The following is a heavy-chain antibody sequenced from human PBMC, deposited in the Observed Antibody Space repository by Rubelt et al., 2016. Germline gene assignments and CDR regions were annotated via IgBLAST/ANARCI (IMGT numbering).Heavy chain of an antibody. CDR3: ARATVAGTPFFDY. Sequence: QVQLQQWGAGLLKPSETLSLTCAVYGGSFSGYYWSWIRKRPGKGLEWIGEINHSGSNNYNPSLKRRVPIVVEPAKNQFSLKLGAGTAADTAVYYWARATVAGTPFFDYWGQGTLVTVSS. J-gene: IGHJ4*02. V-gene: IGHV4-34*01. CDR2: INHSGSN. D-gene: IGHD6-19*01. CDR1: GGSFSGYY.